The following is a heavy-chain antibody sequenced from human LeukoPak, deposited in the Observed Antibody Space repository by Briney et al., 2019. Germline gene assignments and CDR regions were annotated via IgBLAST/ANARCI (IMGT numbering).Heavy chain of an antibody. J-gene: IGHJ6*03. Sequence: GGSLRLSCAASGFTFSSYAMHWVRQAPGKGLEWVAVISYDGSNKYYADSVKGRFTISRDNSKNTLYLQMNSLRADDTAVYYCAKRRGLELTYYYHMDVWGKGTTVTVSS. CDR2: ISYDGSNK. CDR3: AKRRGLELTYYYHMDV. D-gene: IGHD1-7*01. CDR1: GFTFSSYA. V-gene: IGHV3-30*04.